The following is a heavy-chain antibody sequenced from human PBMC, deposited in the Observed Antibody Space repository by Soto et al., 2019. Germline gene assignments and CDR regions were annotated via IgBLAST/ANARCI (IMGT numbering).Heavy chain of an antibody. J-gene: IGHJ4*02. CDR3: ARRSDSSSWHDPPYFAY. CDR1: GDTISTGGYT. CDR2: TYYSGNP. Sequence: SSETLSLTCDVSGDTISTGGYTWAWIRQPPGKGLEWIGYTYYSGNPNYNPSLKSRVTISVDTSKNQFSLKLSSVTAADTAVYYCARRSDSSSWHDPPYFAYWGQGTLVTVSS. V-gene: IGHV4-61*05. D-gene: IGHD6-13*01.